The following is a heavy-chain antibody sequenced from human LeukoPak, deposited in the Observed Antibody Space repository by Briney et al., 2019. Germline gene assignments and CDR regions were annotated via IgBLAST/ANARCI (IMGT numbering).Heavy chain of an antibody. V-gene: IGHV5-51*01. CDR1: GYIFTSYW. CDR2: IYPGDSDT. J-gene: IGHJ4*02. D-gene: IGHD3-3*01. Sequence: RGESLKISCKGSGYIFTSYWIGWVRQMPGKGLEWMGIIYPGDSDTRYSPSFQGQVTISADKSISTAYLQWSSLKASDTAMYYCARQISYDFWSGYYTGRYFDYWGQGTLVTVSS. CDR3: ARQISYDFWSGYYTGRYFDY.